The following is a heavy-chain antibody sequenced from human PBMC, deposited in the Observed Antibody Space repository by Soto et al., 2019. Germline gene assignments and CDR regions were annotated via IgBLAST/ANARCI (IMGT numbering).Heavy chain of an antibody. CDR1: GGTFSSYA. V-gene: IGHV1-69*01. CDR2: IIPIFGTA. J-gene: IGHJ3*02. CDR3: ARAPSAHQKAFDI. Sequence: QVQLVQSGAEVKKPGSSVKVSCKASGGTFSSYAISWVRQAPGQGLEWMGGIIPIFGTANYAQKCQGRVTITADEFTSTGNMELTSLRSEDTAVYFCARAPSAHQKAFDIWGQGSIVTVSS.